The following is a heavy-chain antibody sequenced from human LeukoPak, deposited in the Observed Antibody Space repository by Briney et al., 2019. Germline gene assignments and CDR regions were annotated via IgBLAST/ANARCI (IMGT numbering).Heavy chain of an antibody. J-gene: IGHJ4*02. CDR2: ISGSGDSDST. CDR3: ARATVRYCSGGSCYSDY. Sequence: GGSLRLSCAASGFTFSSYAMSWVRQAPGKGLEWVSGISGSGDSDSTYYADSVKGRFTISRDNSKNTLYLQMNSLRAEDTAVYYCARATVRYCSGGSCYSDYWGQGTLVTVSS. V-gene: IGHV3-23*01. CDR1: GFTFSSYA. D-gene: IGHD2-15*01.